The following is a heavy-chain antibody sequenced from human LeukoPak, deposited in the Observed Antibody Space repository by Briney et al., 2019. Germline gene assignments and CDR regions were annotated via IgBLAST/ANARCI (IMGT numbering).Heavy chain of an antibody. V-gene: IGHV1-69*05. D-gene: IGHD4-17*01. CDR3: ASNYGDYAPFDY. J-gene: IGHJ4*02. CDR1: GGTFSSYA. CDR2: IIPIFGTA. Sequence: SVKVSCKASGGTFSSYAISWVRQAPGQGLEWMGGIIPIFGTANYAQKFQGRVTITTDESTSTAYMELSSLRSEDTAVYYCASNYGDYAPFDYWGQGTLVTVSS.